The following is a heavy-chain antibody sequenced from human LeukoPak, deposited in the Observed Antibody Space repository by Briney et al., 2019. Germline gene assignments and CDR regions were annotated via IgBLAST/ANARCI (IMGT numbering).Heavy chain of an antibody. CDR1: GGTFSSYA. Sequence: ASVKVSCKASGGTFSSYAISWVRQAPGQGLEWMGRIIPILGIANYAQKFQGRVTITADKSTSTAYMELSSLRSEDTAVYYCAMPPCMTTVTTSYAFDIWGQGTMVTVSS. CDR3: AMPPCMTTVTTSYAFDI. D-gene: IGHD4-17*01. J-gene: IGHJ3*02. CDR2: IIPILGIA. V-gene: IGHV1-69*04.